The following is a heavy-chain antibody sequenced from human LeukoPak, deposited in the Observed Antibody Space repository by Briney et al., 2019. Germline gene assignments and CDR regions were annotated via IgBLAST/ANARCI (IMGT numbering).Heavy chain of an antibody. D-gene: IGHD6-6*01. CDR2: IIPIFGTA. V-gene: IGHV1-69*13. J-gene: IGHJ6*03. CDR3: ARGDSSSDYYYYYYMDV. CDR1: GYTFTSYY. Sequence: SVKVSCKASGYTFTSYYMHWVRQAPGQGLEWMGGIIPIFGTANYAQKFQGRVTITADESTSTAYMELSSLRSEDTAVYYCARGDSSSDYYYYYYMDVWGKGTTVTVSS.